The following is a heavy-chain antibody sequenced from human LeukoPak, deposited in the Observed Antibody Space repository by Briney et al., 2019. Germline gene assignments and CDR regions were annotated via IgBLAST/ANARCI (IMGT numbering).Heavy chain of an antibody. V-gene: IGHV4-59*01. CDR2: IYYSGST. CDR1: GGSISSYY. Sequence: SETLSLTCTVSGGSISSYYWSWIRQPPGKGLEWIGYIYYSGSTNYNPSLKSRVTISVDTSKNQFSLKLSSVTAVDTAVYYCARESKEGSYDYWGQGTQVTVSS. CDR3: ARESKEGSYDY. J-gene: IGHJ4*02.